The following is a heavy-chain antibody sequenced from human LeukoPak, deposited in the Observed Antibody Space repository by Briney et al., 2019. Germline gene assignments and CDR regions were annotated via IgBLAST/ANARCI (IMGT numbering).Heavy chain of an antibody. CDR2: ISGSGGST. CDR3: ATTPLWFGELPDAY. Sequence: PGGPLRLSCTACGFTFSSYAMSWVRQAPGKGLEWVSAISGSGGSTYYADSVKGRFTISRDNSKNTLYLQMNSLRAEDTAVYYCATTPLWFGELPDAYWGQGTLVTVSS. J-gene: IGHJ4*02. V-gene: IGHV3-23*01. CDR1: GFTFSSYA. D-gene: IGHD3-10*01.